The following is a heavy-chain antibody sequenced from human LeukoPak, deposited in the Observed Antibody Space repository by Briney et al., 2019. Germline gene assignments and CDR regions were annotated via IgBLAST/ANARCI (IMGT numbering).Heavy chain of an antibody. D-gene: IGHD3-22*01. CDR1: GGSFSGYY. CDR2: INHSGST. CDR3: ARVLLGSSGYYYDVNNWFDP. J-gene: IGHJ5*02. Sequence: PSETLSLTCAVYGGSFSGYYWSWIRQPPGKGLEWIGEINHSGSTNYNPSLKSRVTISVDTSKNQFSLKLSSVTAADTAVYYCARVLLGSSGYYYDVNNWFDPWGQGTLVTVSS. V-gene: IGHV4-34*01.